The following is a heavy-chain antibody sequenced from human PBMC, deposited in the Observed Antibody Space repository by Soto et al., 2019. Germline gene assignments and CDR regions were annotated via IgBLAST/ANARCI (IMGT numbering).Heavy chain of an antibody. V-gene: IGHV3-53*01. CDR2: IYSGETT. CDR3: TRDGRGLGRLSLFEY. Sequence: LRLSCAASGFNVNSDYMNWVRQTPGKGLEWVASIYSGETTYYADSVRGRFTISSDKSKNTLYFQLSSLRIEDTAVYYCTRDGRGLGRLSLFEYWGQGVMVTVSS. D-gene: IGHD2-21*02. CDR1: GFNVNSDY. J-gene: IGHJ4*02.